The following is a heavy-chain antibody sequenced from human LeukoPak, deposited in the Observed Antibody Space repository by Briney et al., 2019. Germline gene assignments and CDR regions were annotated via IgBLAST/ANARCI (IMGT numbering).Heavy chain of an antibody. J-gene: IGHJ4*02. V-gene: IGHV3-20*04. Sequence: GGSLRLSCAASGFTFDDYGMSWVRQAPGKGLEWVSGINWNGGSTGYADSVKGRFTISRDNAKNSLYLQMNSLRAEDTAVYYCARDYYDSSGYYPWGYWGQGTLVTVSS. CDR3: ARDYYDSSGYYPWGY. CDR2: INWNGGST. CDR1: GFTFDDYG. D-gene: IGHD3-22*01.